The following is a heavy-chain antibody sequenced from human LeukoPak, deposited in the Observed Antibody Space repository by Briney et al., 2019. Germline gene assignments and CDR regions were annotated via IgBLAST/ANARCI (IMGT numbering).Heavy chain of an antibody. CDR1: GFTFDDYA. J-gene: IGHJ6*04. Sequence: GGSLRLSCAASGFTFDDYAMHWVRQAPGKGLEWVSGISWNSGSIGYADSVKGRFTISRDNAKNSLYLQMNSLRAEDTALYYCAKAQMDVWGKGTTATVSS. CDR3: AKAQMDV. V-gene: IGHV3-9*01. CDR2: ISWNSGSI.